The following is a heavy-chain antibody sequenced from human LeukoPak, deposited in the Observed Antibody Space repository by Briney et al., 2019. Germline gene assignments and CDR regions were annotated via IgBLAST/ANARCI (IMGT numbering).Heavy chain of an antibody. J-gene: IGHJ3*02. Sequence: GSLRLSCAASGFTFSSYGMHWVRQAPGKGLEWVAFIRYDGSNKYYADSVKGRFTISRDNSKNTLYLQMNSLRAEDTAAYYCAKKYSSSPSGAFDIWGQGTMVTVSS. CDR3: AKKYSSSPSGAFDI. D-gene: IGHD6-6*01. CDR1: GFTFSSYG. V-gene: IGHV3-30*02. CDR2: IRYDGSNK.